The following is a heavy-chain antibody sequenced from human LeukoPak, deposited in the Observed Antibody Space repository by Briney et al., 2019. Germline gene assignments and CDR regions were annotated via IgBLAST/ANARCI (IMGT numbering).Heavy chain of an antibody. CDR1: GGSFSGYY. CDR3: ARGRNLGVEMATIRDEY. Sequence: SETLSLTCAVYGGSFSGYYWSWIRQPPGKGLEWIGEINHSGSTNYNPSLKSRVTISVDTSKNQFSLKLSSVTAADTAVYYCARGRNLGVEMATIRDEYWGQGTLVTVSS. J-gene: IGHJ4*02. CDR2: INHSGST. D-gene: IGHD5-24*01. V-gene: IGHV4-34*01.